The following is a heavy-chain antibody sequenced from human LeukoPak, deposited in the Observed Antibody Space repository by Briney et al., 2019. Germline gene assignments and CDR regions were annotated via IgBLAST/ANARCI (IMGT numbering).Heavy chain of an antibody. V-gene: IGHV3-7*01. Sequence: GGSLRLSCAAPGFTFSSYWMSWVRQAPGKGLEWVANIKQDGSEKYYVDSVKGRFTISRDNAKNSLYLQMNSLRAEDTAVYYCARSSYTPLDYWGQGTLVTVSS. CDR3: ARSSYTPLDY. CDR2: IKQDGSEK. D-gene: IGHD1-1*01. J-gene: IGHJ4*02. CDR1: GFTFSSYW.